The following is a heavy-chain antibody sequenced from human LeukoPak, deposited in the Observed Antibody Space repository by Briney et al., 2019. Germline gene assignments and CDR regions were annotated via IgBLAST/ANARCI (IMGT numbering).Heavy chain of an antibody. CDR2: IWYDGSNK. J-gene: IGHJ4*02. Sequence: GRSLRLSCAASGFTFSSYGMHWVRQAPGKGLEWVAVIWYDGSNKYYADSVKGRFTISRDNSKNTLYLQMNSLRAEDTAVYYCAGETHYYGSGSYDLGYWGQGTLVTVSS. D-gene: IGHD3-10*01. CDR3: AGETHYYGSGSYDLGY. CDR1: GFTFSSYG. V-gene: IGHV3-33*01.